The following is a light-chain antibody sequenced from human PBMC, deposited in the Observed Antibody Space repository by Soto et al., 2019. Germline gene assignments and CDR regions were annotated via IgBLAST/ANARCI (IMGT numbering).Light chain of an antibody. V-gene: IGKV1-27*01. CDR3: QEYKNAPLT. CDR2: TSS. J-gene: IGKJ4*01. CDR1: QDISKY. Sequence: DIQMTQSPSSLSASVGDRVTITCRASQDISKYLAWYQQRPGKVPKLLIYTSSTLQSGVPSRFSGSGSGTDFSLTISSLQPEDVATYYCQEYKNAPLTFGGGTKVDI.